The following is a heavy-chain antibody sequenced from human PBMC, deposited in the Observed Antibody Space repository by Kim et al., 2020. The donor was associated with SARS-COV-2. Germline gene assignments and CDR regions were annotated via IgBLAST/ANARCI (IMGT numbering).Heavy chain of an antibody. CDR2: IYYSGST. D-gene: IGHD4-17*01. V-gene: IGHV4-31*03. CDR1: GGSISSGGYY. J-gene: IGHJ4*02. Sequence: SETLSLTCTVSGGSISSGGYYWSWIRQHPGKGLEWIGYIYYSGSTYYNPSLKSRVTISVDTSKNQFSLKLSSVTAADTAVYYCARTVTRSTWYFDYWGQGTLVTVSS. CDR3: ARTVTRSTWYFDY.